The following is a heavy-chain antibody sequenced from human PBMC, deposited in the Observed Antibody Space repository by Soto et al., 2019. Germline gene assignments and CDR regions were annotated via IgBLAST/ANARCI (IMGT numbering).Heavy chain of an antibody. CDR2: ISYDGSNK. CDR1: GFTFSSYG. Sequence: QVQLVESGGGVVQPGRSLRLSCAANGFTFSSYGIQWVRQAPGKGLEWVAVISYDGSNKYYADSVKGRFTISRDNSKNALYLQMNSLRAEDTAVYYCAKDQLRGVRGVITYYYGMDVWGQGTTVTVSS. CDR3: AKDQLRGVRGVITYYYGMDV. D-gene: IGHD3-10*01. V-gene: IGHV3-30*18. J-gene: IGHJ6*02.